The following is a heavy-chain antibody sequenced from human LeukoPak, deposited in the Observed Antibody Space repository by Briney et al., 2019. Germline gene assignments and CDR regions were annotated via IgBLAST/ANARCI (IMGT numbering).Heavy chain of an antibody. V-gene: IGHV4-4*07. CDR2: VYTSGST. Sequence: PSETLSLTCTASGGSISSYYWSWIRQPAGKGLEWIGRVYTSGSTNYNPSLKSRVTTSVDTSKNQFSLKLSSVTAADTAVYYCARGGLVVVVAATQDLDYYGMDVWGQGTTVTVSS. J-gene: IGHJ6*02. CDR1: GGSISSYY. CDR3: ARGGLVVVVAATQDLDYYGMDV. D-gene: IGHD2-15*01.